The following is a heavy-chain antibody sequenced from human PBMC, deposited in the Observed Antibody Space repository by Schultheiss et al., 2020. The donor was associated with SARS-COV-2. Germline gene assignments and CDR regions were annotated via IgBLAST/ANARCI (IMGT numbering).Heavy chain of an antibody. D-gene: IGHD1-26*01. CDR2: INHRGST. J-gene: IGHJ4*02. Sequence: SETLSLTCAVYGGSFSGYYWSWIRQPPGKGLEWIGEINHRGSTNYNPSLKSLVSISLDTSKNQFSLKLTSVTAADTAIYYCARGWFPEATSFAFDSWGRGTLVTVSS. CDR3: ARGWFPEATSFAFDS. V-gene: IGHV4-34*09. CDR1: GGSFSGYY.